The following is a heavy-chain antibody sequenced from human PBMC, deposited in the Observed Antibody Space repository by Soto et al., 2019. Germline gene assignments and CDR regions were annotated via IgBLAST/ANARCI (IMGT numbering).Heavy chain of an antibody. CDR3: TTVLVHDSSGYYPRYYFDY. V-gene: IGHV3-15*01. J-gene: IGHJ4*02. CDR1: GFTFSNAW. Sequence: PGGSLRLSCAASGFTFSNAWMSWVRQAPGKGLEWVGRIKSKTDGGTTDYAAPVKGRFTISRDDSKNTLYLQMNSLKTEDTAVYYCTTVLVHDSSGYYPRYYFDYWGQGTLVTVSS. D-gene: IGHD3-22*01. CDR2: IKSKTDGGTT.